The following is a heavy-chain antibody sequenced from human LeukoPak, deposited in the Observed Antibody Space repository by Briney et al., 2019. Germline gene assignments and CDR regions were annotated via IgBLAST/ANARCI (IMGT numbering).Heavy chain of an antibody. V-gene: IGHV1-46*01. CDR1: GYTFADYY. CDR2: IHPSGGGT. Sequence: ASVKISCKASGYTFADYYMYWVRQAPGQGPECMGVIHPSGGGTTYAQKFQGRVTLTKDTATSTVYIELSSLRSDDTAVYYCARMAMDPAMVTNFFDLWGQGTLLIVSA. CDR3: ARMAMDPAMVTNFFDL. D-gene: IGHD5-18*01. J-gene: IGHJ4*02.